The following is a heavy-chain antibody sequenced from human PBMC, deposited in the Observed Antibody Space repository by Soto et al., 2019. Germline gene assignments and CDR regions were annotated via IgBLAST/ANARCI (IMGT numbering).Heavy chain of an antibody. CDR2: ISGSGGST. CDR1: GFTFSSYA. J-gene: IGHJ6*02. D-gene: IGHD3-3*01. CDR3: AKDTADMYYDFWSGYYPAYYGMDV. Sequence: GGSLRLSCAASGFTFSSYAMSWVRQAPGKGLEWVSAISGSGGSTYYADSVKGRFTISRDNSKNTLYLQMDSLRAEDTAVYYCAKDTADMYYDFWSGYYPAYYGMDVWGQGTTVTVSS. V-gene: IGHV3-23*01.